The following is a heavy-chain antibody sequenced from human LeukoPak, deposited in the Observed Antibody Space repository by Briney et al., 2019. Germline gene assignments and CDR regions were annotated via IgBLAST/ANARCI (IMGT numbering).Heavy chain of an antibody. Sequence: PGGSLRLSCSASGFTFSSYGMHWVRQAPGKGLEWVSVICSGGSTYYADSVKGRFTISRDNSKNTVYLQMNSLRAEDTAVYYCAKWSADTAMAWYYFDYWGQGTLVTVSS. J-gene: IGHJ4*02. CDR3: AKWSADTAMAWYYFDY. CDR1: GFTFSSYG. V-gene: IGHV3-NL1*01. CDR2: ICSGGST. D-gene: IGHD5-18*01.